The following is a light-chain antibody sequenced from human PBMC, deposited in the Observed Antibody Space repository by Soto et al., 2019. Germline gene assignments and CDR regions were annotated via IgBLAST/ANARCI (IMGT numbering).Light chain of an antibody. V-gene: IGLV2-14*03. CDR1: SSDVGGYNY. J-gene: IGLJ1*01. Sequence: QSALTQPASVSGSPGQSITISCTGTSSDVGGYNYVSWYQQHPGKAPKLMVYDVIDRPSGVSNRFSGSKSGNTASLTISGLQAEDVADYYCSSYTSSSTLEVFGTGTKLTVL. CDR2: DVI. CDR3: SSYTSSSTLEV.